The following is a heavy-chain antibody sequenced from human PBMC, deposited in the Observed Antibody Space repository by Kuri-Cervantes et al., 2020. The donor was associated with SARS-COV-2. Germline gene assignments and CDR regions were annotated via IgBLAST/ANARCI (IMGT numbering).Heavy chain of an antibody. J-gene: IGHJ5*02. V-gene: IGHV3-53*01. Sequence: GESLKISCAASGFTFSGHWIHWVRQAPGKGLEWVAVVYSGGSTYYADSVKGRFTIFRDNSKNTLYLQMNSLRAEDAAVYYCARDLVRGTNPAWGQGTLVTVSS. CDR2: VYSGGST. CDR3: ARDLVRGTNPA. CDR1: GFTFSGHW. D-gene: IGHD3-10*01.